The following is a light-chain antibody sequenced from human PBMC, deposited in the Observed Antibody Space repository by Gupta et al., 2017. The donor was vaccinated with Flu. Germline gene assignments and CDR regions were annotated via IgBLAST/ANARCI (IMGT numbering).Light chain of an antibody. CDR2: GKN. CDR3: NSRDSSGNHLEV. CDR1: SLRSYY. J-gene: IGLJ2*01. Sequence: TVRSTCQGDSLRSYYASWYRQKPGQAPVLVIYGKNNRPSGIPDRFSGSSSGNTASLTITGAQAEDEADYYCNSRDSSGNHLEVFGGGTKLTVL. V-gene: IGLV3-19*01.